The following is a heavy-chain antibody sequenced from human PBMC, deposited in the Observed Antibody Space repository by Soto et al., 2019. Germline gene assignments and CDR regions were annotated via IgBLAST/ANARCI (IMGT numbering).Heavy chain of an antibody. CDR1: GFTFIKSW. CDR2: INEGGSEK. V-gene: IGHV3-7*01. Sequence: SGGSLRLSCAASGFTFIKSWMSWVRQVPGKGLEWVANINEGGSEKYYVNSVKGRFTISRDNAKNSLYLQMDSLRAEDTAVYYCARELVVGPAEYFQHWGQGTRVTVSS. D-gene: IGHD3-22*01. J-gene: IGHJ1*01. CDR3: ARELVVGPAEYFQH.